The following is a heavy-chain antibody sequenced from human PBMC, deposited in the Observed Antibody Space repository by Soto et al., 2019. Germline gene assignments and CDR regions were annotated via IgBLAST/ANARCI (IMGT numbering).Heavy chain of an antibody. CDR3: ARQGELSSYDY. J-gene: IGHJ4*02. D-gene: IGHD3-16*02. CDR1: GGSISSSSYY. V-gene: IGHV4-39*01. CDR2: IYYSGST. Sequence: SETLSLTCTVSGGSISSSSYYWGWIRQPPGKGLEWIGSIYYSGSTYYNPSLKSRVTISVDTSKNQFSLKLSSVTAADTAVYYCARQGELSSYDYWGQGTLVTVSS.